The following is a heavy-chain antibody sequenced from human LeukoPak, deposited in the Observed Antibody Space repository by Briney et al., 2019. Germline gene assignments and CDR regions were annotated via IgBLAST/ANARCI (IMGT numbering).Heavy chain of an antibody. Sequence: PSETLSLTCTVSGGSISSYYWSWVRQAPGKGLEWVSAISGSGGSTYYADSVKGRFTISRDNSKNTLYLQMNSLRAEDTAVYYCAKEQWLLLSDGFDYWGQGTLVTVSS. J-gene: IGHJ4*02. D-gene: IGHD3-3*01. V-gene: IGHV3-23*01. CDR2: ISGSGGST. CDR3: AKEQWLLLSDGFDY. CDR1: GGSISSYY.